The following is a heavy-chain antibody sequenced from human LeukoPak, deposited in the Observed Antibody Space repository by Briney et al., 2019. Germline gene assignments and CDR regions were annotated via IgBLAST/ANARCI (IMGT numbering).Heavy chain of an antibody. V-gene: IGHV3-23*01. D-gene: IGHD2-15*01. CDR1: GFTFSIYA. CDR3: VRDFQCSGGSCPVFAN. CDR2: INENGGNT. J-gene: IGHJ4*02. Sequence: SGGSLRLSCAASGFTFSIYAMSWVRQAPGKGLEWVSGINENGGNTYYADSVKGRFTISRDNSEDTLYLRMNSLRADDTAVYYCVRDFQCSGGSCPVFANWGKGTLVTVSP.